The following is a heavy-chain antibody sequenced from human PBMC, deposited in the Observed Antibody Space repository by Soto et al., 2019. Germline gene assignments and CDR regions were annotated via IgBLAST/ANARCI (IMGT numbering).Heavy chain of an antibody. Sequence: GASVKVSCKASGYTFIKYGIAWVRQAPGQGLEWMGWISPYNDNTIYAQKFQGRVTMTADRSTRTVYLDLRSLKSNDTAVYYCARDRGVASDYWG. V-gene: IGHV1-18*01. CDR2: ISPYNDNT. D-gene: IGHD6-13*01. CDR3: ARDRGVASDY. CDR1: GYTFIKYG. J-gene: IGHJ4*01.